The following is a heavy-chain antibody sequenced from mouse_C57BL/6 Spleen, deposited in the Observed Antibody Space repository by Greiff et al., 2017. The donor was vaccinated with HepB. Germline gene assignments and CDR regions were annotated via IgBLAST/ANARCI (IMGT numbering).Heavy chain of an antibody. D-gene: IGHD1-2*01. CDR3: ARVPAFSNAMDY. CDR1: GYTFTDYN. J-gene: IGHJ4*01. CDR2: INPNNGGT. V-gene: IGHV1-18*01. Sequence: EVQLQQSGPELVKPGASVKIPCKASGYTFTDYNMDWVKQSHGKSLEWIGDINPNNGGTIYNQKFKGKATLTVDKSSSTAYMELRSLTSEDTAVYYCARVPAFSNAMDYLGQGTSVTVSS.